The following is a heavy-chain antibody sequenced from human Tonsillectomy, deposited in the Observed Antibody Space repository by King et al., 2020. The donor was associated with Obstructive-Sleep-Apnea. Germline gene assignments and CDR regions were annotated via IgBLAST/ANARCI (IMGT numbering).Heavy chain of an antibody. D-gene: IGHD6-13*01. V-gene: IGHV2-26*01. CDR2: IFSNDEK. CDR3: ARIDSSWYRFDVYWYFDL. CDR1: GFSLSNARMG. Sequence: TLKESGPVLVKPTETLTLTCTVSGFSLSNARMGVSWIRQPPGKALEWLAHIFSNDEKSYSTSLKSRLTISKDTSKSQVVLTMTNMDPVDTGTYYCARIDSSWYRFDVYWYFDLWGRGTLVTVSS. J-gene: IGHJ2*01.